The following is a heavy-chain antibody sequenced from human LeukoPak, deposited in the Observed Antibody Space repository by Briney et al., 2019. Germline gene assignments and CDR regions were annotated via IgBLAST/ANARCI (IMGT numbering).Heavy chain of an antibody. D-gene: IGHD1-1*01. V-gene: IGHV1-18*01. Sequence: ASVKVSCKASGYTFTSYGISWVRQAPGQGLEWMGWISAYNGNTNYAQKLQGRVTMTRDTSTSTAYMELRSLRSDGTAVYYCARERAGTWLSVHYYYGMDVWGQGPTVTVSS. CDR1: GYTFTSYG. CDR2: ISAYNGNT. J-gene: IGHJ6*02. CDR3: ARERAGTWLSVHYYYGMDV.